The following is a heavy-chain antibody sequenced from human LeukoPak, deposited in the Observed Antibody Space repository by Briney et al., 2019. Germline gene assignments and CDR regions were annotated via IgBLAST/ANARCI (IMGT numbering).Heavy chain of an antibody. CDR3: ARDNWGPDH. CDR2: ISWNGDEN. J-gene: IGHJ4*02. D-gene: IGHD7-27*01. Sequence: GGSLRLSCAASQFTFGDYGMVWVRQAPGKGLEWVSGISWNGDENTYADSVKGRFTISREDAKNSLYLQMNSLRAEDTALYYCARDNWGPDHWGQGTMVTVSS. V-gene: IGHV3-20*04. CDR1: QFTFGDYG.